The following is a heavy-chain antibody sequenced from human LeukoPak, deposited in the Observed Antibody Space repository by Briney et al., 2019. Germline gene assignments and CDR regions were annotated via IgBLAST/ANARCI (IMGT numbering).Heavy chain of an antibody. CDR1: GGSISSSSYY. D-gene: IGHD4-17*01. V-gene: IGHV4-39*01. CDR3: ARTGTYGDYAEY. J-gene: IGHJ4*02. CDR2: IYYSGST. Sequence: PSETLSLTCTVSGGSISSSSYYWGWIRQPPGKGLEWIGSIYYSGSTYYNPSLKSRVTISVDTSKNQFSLKLSSVTAADTAVYYCARTGTYGDYAEYWGQGTLVTVSS.